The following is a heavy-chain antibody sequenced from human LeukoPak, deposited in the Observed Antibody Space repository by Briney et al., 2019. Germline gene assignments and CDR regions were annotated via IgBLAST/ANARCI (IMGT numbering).Heavy chain of an antibody. V-gene: IGHV3-21*01. J-gene: IGHJ4*02. Sequence: GGSLRLSCAASGFTFSSYSMNWVRQAPGKGLEWVSSISSSSSYIYYADSVKGRFTISRDNAKNSLYLQMNSLRAEDTAVYSCARGYCTSTSCYNDYWGQGTLVTVSS. CDR3: ARGYCTSTSCYNDY. CDR1: GFTFSSYS. CDR2: ISSSSSYI. D-gene: IGHD2-2*02.